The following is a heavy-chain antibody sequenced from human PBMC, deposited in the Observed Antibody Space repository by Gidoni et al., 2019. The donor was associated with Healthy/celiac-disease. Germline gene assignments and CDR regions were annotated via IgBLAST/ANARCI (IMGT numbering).Heavy chain of an antibody. Sequence: QVQLVQSGAEVKKPGSSVKVSCKASGGTFSSYAISWVRAPGQGLEWMGGIIPIFGTANYAQKFQGRVTITANKSTSTAYMELSSLRSEDTAVYYCARDPDYDFWSGYGDYYYGMDVWGQGTTVTVSS. CDR1: GGTFSSYA. CDR3: ARDPDYDFWSGYGDYYYGMDV. CDR2: IIPIFGTA. V-gene: IGHV1-69*06. D-gene: IGHD3-3*01. J-gene: IGHJ6*02.